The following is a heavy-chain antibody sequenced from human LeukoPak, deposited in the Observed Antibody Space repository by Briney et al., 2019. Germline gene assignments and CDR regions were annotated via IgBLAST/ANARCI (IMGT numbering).Heavy chain of an antibody. V-gene: IGHV1-3*01. Sequence: GSSGRVSCKASGYTFNSYDIHWVRQAPGHRPEWRGGINGGSGRTKYLQKLQGRVTITRDTSANTAFMELSSLRSEDTAVYYCARESGRYQDFFENWGQGTLVTVSS. J-gene: IGHJ4*02. CDR1: GYTFNSYD. CDR3: ARESGRYQDFFEN. CDR2: INGGSGRT. D-gene: IGHD1-26*01.